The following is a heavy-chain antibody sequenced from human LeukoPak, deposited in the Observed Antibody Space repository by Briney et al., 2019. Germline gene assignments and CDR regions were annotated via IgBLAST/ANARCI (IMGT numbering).Heavy chain of an antibody. J-gene: IGHJ4*02. Sequence: ASVKVSCKASGYTLTSYYMHWVRQAPGQGLEWMGIINPSGGSTSYAQKFQGRVTITTDESTSTAYMELSSLRSEDTAVYYCARAPPMSRGSYYFDYWGQGTLVTVSS. CDR1: GYTLTSYY. CDR3: ARAPPMSRGSYYFDY. D-gene: IGHD3-16*01. CDR2: INPSGGST. V-gene: IGHV1-46*01.